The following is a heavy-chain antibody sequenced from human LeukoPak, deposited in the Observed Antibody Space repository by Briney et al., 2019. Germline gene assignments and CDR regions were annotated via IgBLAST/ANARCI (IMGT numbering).Heavy chain of an antibody. V-gene: IGHV4-38-2*01. CDR3: ARHSRVVDIVVVPAALSDY. Sequence: PSETLSLTCAVSGYSISSGYYWGWIRQPPGKGLEWIGSIYHSGSTYYNPSPKSRVTISVDTSKNQFSLKLSSVTAADTAVYYCARHSRVVDIVVVPAALSDYWGQGTLVTVSS. J-gene: IGHJ4*02. CDR2: IYHSGST. CDR1: GYSISSGYY. D-gene: IGHD2-2*03.